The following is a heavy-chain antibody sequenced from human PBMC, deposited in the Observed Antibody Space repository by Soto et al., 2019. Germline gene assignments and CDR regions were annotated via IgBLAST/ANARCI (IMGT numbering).Heavy chain of an antibody. CDR2: ISSSSSYI. Sequence: GGSLRLSCAASGFTFSSYSMNWVSLAPGKGLERVSSISSSSSYIYYADSVKGRFTISRDNAKNSLYLQMNSLRAEDTAVYYCARDRDLSDIVVVVAAKRIAFDIWGQGTMVTVSS. D-gene: IGHD2-15*01. CDR1: GFTFSSYS. V-gene: IGHV3-21*01. J-gene: IGHJ3*02. CDR3: ARDRDLSDIVVVVAAKRIAFDI.